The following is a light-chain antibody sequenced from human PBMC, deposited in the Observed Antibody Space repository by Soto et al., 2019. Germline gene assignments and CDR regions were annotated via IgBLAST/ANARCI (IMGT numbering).Light chain of an antibody. CDR1: SSDVAYYNH. J-gene: IGLJ1*01. V-gene: IGLV2-14*01. Sequence: QSALTQPASVSGSPGQSITISCTGTSSDVAYYNHVSWYQLHPGKAPKLLIYEVNNRPSGVSHRFSGSKSGNTASLTISGLQAEDEADYYCSSFASTHTYVFGTGTKLTVL. CDR3: SSFASTHTYV. CDR2: EVN.